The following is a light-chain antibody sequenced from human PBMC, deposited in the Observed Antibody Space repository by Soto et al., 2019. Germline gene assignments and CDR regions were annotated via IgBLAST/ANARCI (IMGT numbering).Light chain of an antibody. Sequence: QSALTQPASVSGSPGQSITISCTGTSSDIGGYNYVSWYHQHPGKAPKHMIYDVNNRPSGVSDRFSGSKSGNTVSLTISGLQAADEAHYYCSSYASISAVFGGGTKVTVL. V-gene: IGLV2-14*03. CDR2: DVN. CDR1: SSDIGGYNY. CDR3: SSYASISAV. J-gene: IGLJ2*01.